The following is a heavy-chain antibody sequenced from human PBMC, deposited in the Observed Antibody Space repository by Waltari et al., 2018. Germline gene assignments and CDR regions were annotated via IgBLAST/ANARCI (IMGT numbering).Heavy chain of an antibody. CDR1: GGSFSGYY. V-gene: IGHV4-34*01. CDR3: ARARITMVRGVRSFGY. CDR2: INHSGRT. Sequence: QVQLQQWGAGLLKPSETLSLTCAVYGGSFSGYYLSWIRQPPGKGLAWIGEINHSGRTNDNPSLKSGVTISVDTSKNQFSLKRSSGTAADTAVYYCARARITMVRGVRSFGYWGQGTLVTVSS. D-gene: IGHD3-10*01. J-gene: IGHJ4*02.